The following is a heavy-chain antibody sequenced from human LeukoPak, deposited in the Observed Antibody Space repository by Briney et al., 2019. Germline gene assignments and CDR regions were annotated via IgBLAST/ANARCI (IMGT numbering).Heavy chain of an antibody. Sequence: ASVKVSCKVSGYTFTDCDINWVRQAPGQGLEWMGWMNPKTANTGYAQKCQGRLTMTRDISINTAYMELSSLTSEDTAVYFCVRNYDYWRGYFPYWGRETLVTVLS. CDR1: GYTFTDCD. CDR3: VRNYDYWRGYFPY. J-gene: IGHJ4*02. D-gene: IGHD3-3*01. V-gene: IGHV1-8*01. CDR2: MNPKTANT.